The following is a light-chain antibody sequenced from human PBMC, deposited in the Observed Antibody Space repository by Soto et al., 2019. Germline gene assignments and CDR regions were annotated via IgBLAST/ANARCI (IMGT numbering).Light chain of an antibody. CDR2: GVS. J-gene: IGKJ2*01. Sequence: DIQMTQSPSSLSASVGDRVTTTCRASQSISTSLNWYQQKPGKAPKLLIYGVSSLQNGVPSRLSGSGSGTDFTLTISSLQPEDSATYYCQQNYRIPYTFGQGTKLEIK. CDR1: QSISTS. V-gene: IGKV1-39*01. CDR3: QQNYRIPYT.